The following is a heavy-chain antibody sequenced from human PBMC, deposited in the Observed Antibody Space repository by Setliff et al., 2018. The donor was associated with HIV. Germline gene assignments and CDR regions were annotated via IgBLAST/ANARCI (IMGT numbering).Heavy chain of an antibody. CDR1: GFTISNNH. D-gene: IGHD2-21*01. CDR2: IWYDGGTT. Sequence: PGGSLRLSCAVSGFTISNNHGAWVRQAPGKGLEWLAVIWYDGGTTDYAAPVKGRFTISRDDSKNTLYLQMNSLKTEDTAVYYCTTGTRLVDWGQGALVTVSS. J-gene: IGHJ4*02. CDR3: TTGTRLVD. V-gene: IGHV3-15*01.